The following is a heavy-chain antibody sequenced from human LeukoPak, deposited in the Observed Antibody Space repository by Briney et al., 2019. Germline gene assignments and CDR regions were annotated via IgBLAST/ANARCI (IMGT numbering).Heavy chain of an antibody. V-gene: IGHV4-59*08. CDR1: GGSISSYY. J-gene: IGHJ4*02. Sequence: SETLSLTCTVSGGSISSYYWSWIRQPPGKGLEWIGYIYYSGSTNFNPSLKSRVTISVDTSKNQFSLKLSSVTAADTAVYYCARKGAGRWFDYWGQGTLVTVSS. CDR2: IYYSGST. CDR3: ARKGAGRWFDY. D-gene: IGHD1-26*01.